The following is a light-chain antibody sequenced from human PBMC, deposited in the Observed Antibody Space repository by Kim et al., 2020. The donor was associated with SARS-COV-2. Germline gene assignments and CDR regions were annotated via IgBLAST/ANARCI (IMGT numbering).Light chain of an antibody. CDR3: QHYNDSFPT. V-gene: IGKV3-20*01. Sequence: GDSAPLAGRAKQSVISRLAWDQQNPGQAPRLIIYGASSRATGIPDTLSSSGSGTDFILTITILEPEDLAVYYCQHYNDSFPTFGQGTKLEI. CDR2: GAS. J-gene: IGKJ2*01. CDR1: QSVISR.